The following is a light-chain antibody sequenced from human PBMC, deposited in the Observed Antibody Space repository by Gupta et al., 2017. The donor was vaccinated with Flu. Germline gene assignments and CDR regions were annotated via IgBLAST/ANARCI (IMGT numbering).Light chain of an antibody. CDR2: DND. V-gene: IGLV1-51*01. Sequence: QSVLTQPPSLSAAPGQKVTIPCSGSGSNIGNNYVSWYQQFPGTAPKLLIFDNDKRPSGIPDRFSGSKSGTSATLDISELQTGDEADYYCGTWGGSLSAYVFATGTKVAVL. CDR1: GSNIGNNY. CDR3: GTWGGSLSAYV. J-gene: IGLJ1*01.